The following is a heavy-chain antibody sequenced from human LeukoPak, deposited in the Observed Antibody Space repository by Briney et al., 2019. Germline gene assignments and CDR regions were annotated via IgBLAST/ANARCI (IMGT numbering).Heavy chain of an antibody. D-gene: IGHD3-10*01. CDR1: DGSISSNYY. Sequence: SETLPLTCAVSDGSISSNYYWGWIRQPPGKGLEWIGTISYSGSTYYNPSLKSRVTISVDTSKNQFSLKLSSVTAADTAVYYCARERPSSDYWGQGTLVTVSS. J-gene: IGHJ4*02. CDR3: ARERPSSDY. V-gene: IGHV4-39*07. CDR2: ISYSGST.